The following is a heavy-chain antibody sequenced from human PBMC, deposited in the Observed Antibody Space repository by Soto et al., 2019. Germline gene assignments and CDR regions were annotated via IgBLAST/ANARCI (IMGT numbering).Heavy chain of an antibody. Sequence: GKGLEWVAVISYDGSNKYYADSVKGRFTISRDNSKNTLYLQMNSLRAEDTAVYYCAKVFFFQAEDGIRAVRSVSAFLLNRSSDL. V-gene: IGHV3-30*18. D-gene: IGHD2-2*01. J-gene: IGHJ2*01. CDR2: ISYDGSNK. CDR3: AKVFFFQAEDGIRAVRSVSAFLLNRSSDL.